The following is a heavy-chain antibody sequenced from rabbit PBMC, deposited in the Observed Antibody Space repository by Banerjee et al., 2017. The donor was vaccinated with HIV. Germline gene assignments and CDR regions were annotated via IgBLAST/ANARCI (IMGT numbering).Heavy chain of an antibody. CDR3: ARDLAGVIGWNFNL. J-gene: IGHJ4*01. V-gene: IGHV1S40*01. D-gene: IGHD4-1*01. CDR1: GFDLSSYHY. Sequence: QSLEESGGGLVKPGASLTLTCTASGFDLSSYHYMCWVRQAPGKGLESVACIITSSGSTWYASWVNGRFTISKTSSTTVTLQMTSLTAADTASYFCARDLAGVIGWNFNLWGPGTLVTVS. CDR2: IITSSGST.